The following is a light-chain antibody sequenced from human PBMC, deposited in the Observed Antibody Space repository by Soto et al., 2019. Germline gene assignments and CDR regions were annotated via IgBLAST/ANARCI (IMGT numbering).Light chain of an antibody. J-gene: IGLJ2*01. CDR3: SSYTRSNTLV. CDR2: DVS. V-gene: IGLV2-14*03. CDR1: SSDLGSYNY. Sequence: QSVLTQPASVSGSPGQSITISCTGTSSDLGSYNYVSWYQQHPGKAPKLLIHDVSHRPSGVSDRFSGSKSGNTASLSISGLQAEDEAHYYCSSYTRSNTLVFGGGTKLTVL.